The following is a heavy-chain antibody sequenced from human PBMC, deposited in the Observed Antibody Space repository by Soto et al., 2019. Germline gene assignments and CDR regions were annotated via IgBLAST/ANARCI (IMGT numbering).Heavy chain of an antibody. D-gene: IGHD3-3*01. J-gene: IGHJ4*02. V-gene: IGHV4-30-2*01. CDR3: ARATYYDFWSGYYESLFDY. CDR1: GGSISSGGYS. Sequence: PSETLSLTCAVSGGSISSGGYSWSWIRQPPGKGLEWIGYIYHSGSTYYNPSLKSRVTISVDRSKNQFSLKLSSVTAADTAVYYCARATYYDFWSGYYESLFDYWGQGTLVTVSS. CDR2: IYHSGST.